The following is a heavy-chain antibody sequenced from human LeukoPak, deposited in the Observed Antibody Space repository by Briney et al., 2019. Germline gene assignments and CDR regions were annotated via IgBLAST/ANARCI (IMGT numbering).Heavy chain of an antibody. CDR3: ATKKNSGWYIDY. CDR2: INHSGST. Sequence: SETLSLTCAVYGGSFSGYYWSWIRQPPGKGLEWIGEINHSGSTNYNPSLKSRVTISVDTSKNQFSLKLSSVTAADTAVYYCATKKNSGWYIDYWGQGTLVTVSS. V-gene: IGHV4-34*01. D-gene: IGHD6-19*01. J-gene: IGHJ4*02. CDR1: GGSFSGYY.